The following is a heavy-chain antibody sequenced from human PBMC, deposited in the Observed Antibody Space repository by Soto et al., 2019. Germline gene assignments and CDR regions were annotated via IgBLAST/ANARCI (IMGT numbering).Heavy chain of an antibody. Sequence: QVQLQDSGPGLVKPSETLSLTCAVSGVSIHNSHSFWGWIRQPPGKGLEFIGIVYHSGGSYYKPSLKGRVNISVETSNNQISMRVNSVTAADTAVYYCGRVVEGATRHTDSASWGQGMLVTVSS. CDR3: GRVVEGATRHTDSAS. CDR1: GVSIHNSHSF. V-gene: IGHV4-39*02. CDR2: VYHSGGS. D-gene: IGHD2-15*01. J-gene: IGHJ5*02.